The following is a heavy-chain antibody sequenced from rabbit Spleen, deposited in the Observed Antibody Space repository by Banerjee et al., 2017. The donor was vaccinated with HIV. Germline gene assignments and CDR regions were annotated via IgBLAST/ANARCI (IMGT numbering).Heavy chain of an antibody. Sequence: QEQLVESGGGLVQPGGSLKLSCKASGFDVSSYGVSWVRQAPGTGLEWIGYIDAGSSGFTYYATWAKGRFTISKTSSTTVTLQMTSLTAADTATYFCARDTSSSFSTYGMDLWGPGTLVTVS. D-gene: IGHD1-1*01. CDR2: IDAGSSGFT. V-gene: IGHV1S45*01. CDR1: GFDVSSYG. CDR3: ARDTSSSFSTYGMDL. J-gene: IGHJ6*01.